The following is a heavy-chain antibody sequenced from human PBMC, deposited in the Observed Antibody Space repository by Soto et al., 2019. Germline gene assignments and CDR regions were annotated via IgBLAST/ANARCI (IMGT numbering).Heavy chain of an antibody. CDR2: ISGSGSST. V-gene: IGHV3-23*01. D-gene: IGHD6-6*01. CDR3: AKDTYSSSPRYFDY. Sequence: EVQLLESGGGLVQPGGSVRLSCAASEFTFTSHAMSWVRQAPGKGLEWVSGISGSGSSTYYADSVKGRFTISRDNSKNTLYLQMKSLRAEDTAVDHCAKDTYSSSPRYFDYWGQETLVTVSS. CDR1: EFTFTSHA. J-gene: IGHJ4*02.